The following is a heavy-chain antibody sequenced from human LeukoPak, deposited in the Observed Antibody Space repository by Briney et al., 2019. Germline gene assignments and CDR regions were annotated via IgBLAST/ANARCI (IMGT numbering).Heavy chain of an antibody. CDR1: GFTFSSYS. V-gene: IGHV3-21*01. CDR3: ARAPLSQYYYYYYMDV. J-gene: IGHJ6*03. CDR2: ISSSSSYI. Sequence: PGGSLRLSCAASGFTFSSYSMNWVRQAPGKGLEWVSSISSSSSYIYYADSVKGRFTISRDNAKNSLYLQMNSLRAEDTAVYYCARAPLSQYYYYYYMDVWGKGTTVTVSS. D-gene: IGHD3-16*02.